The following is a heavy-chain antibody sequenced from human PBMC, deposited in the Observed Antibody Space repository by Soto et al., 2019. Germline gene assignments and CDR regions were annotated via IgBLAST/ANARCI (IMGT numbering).Heavy chain of an antibody. CDR2: IYYSETT. V-gene: IGHV4-59*08. J-gene: IGHJ4*02. CDR1: FQ. CDR3: ARSNTRYSSPDY. D-gene: IGHD6-13*01. Sequence: FQWSWIRQPPGKGLEWIGSIYYSETTNNNPSLKSRVTIAVDTSTSQVSLKLASVTAGDTAVYYCARSNTRYSSPDYWGQGSLVTVSS.